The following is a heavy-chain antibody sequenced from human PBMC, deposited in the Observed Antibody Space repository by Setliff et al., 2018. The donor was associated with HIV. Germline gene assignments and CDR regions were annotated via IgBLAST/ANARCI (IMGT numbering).Heavy chain of an antibody. CDR2: IKQDGSKK. CDR3: ASGDYFNC. J-gene: IGHJ4*02. D-gene: IGHD3-10*01. V-gene: IGHV3-7*01. Sequence: GALRLSCAASGFTFYIYEMNWVRQAPGKGLEWVANIKQDGSKKNYVESVKGRFTISRDNAKNSLYLQMNSLRAEDTAVYYCASGDYFNCWGQGTLVTVSS. CDR1: GFTFYIYE.